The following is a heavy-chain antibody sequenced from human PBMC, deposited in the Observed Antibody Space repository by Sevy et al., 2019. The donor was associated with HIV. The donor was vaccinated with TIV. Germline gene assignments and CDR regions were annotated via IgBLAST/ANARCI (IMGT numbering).Heavy chain of an antibody. Sequence: GGSLRLSCAASGFTVSSNYMSWVRQAPGKGLEWVSVIYSGGSTYYADSVKGRFTISRDNSKNTLYLQMNSLRTEDTAVYYCARCQALQYDSSGSIYFDYWGQGTLVTVSS. CDR1: GFTVSSNY. D-gene: IGHD3-22*01. J-gene: IGHJ4*02. CDR2: IYSGGST. CDR3: ARCQALQYDSSGSIYFDY. V-gene: IGHV3-53*01.